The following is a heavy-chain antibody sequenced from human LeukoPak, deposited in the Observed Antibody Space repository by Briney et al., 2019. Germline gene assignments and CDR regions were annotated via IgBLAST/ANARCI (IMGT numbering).Heavy chain of an antibody. Sequence: PSETLSLTCTVSGGSISSSSYYWGWIRQPPGKGLEWIGTIYYSGSTFYNPSLKSRVTVSVDTSKKQFYLRLTSVTAPDTAVYYCARGGVGADNWGQGTLVTVSS. D-gene: IGHD1-26*01. CDR3: ARGGVGADN. CDR2: IYYSGST. J-gene: IGHJ4*02. CDR1: GGSISSSSYY. V-gene: IGHV4-39*01.